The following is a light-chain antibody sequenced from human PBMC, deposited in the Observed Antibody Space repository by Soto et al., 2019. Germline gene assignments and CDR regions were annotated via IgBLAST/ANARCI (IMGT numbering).Light chain of an antibody. CDR2: DAS. V-gene: IGKV1-33*01. CDR3: QQYDNPPPFT. Sequence: DIQMTQSPSSLSASVGDRVTITCQASQDISNYLNWYQQKPGKAPKLLIYDASNLETGVPSRFSGSGSGTDFTFTISSLQPEDIATYYCQQYDNPPPFTFGPGTKVDIK. CDR1: QDISNY. J-gene: IGKJ3*01.